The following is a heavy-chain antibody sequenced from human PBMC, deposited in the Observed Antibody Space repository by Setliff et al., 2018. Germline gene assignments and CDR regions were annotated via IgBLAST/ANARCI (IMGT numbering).Heavy chain of an antibody. Sequence: GGSLRLSCAASGFTFSSYAISWVRQAPGKGLEWVSAISGSGGSTYYADSVKGRFTISRDNSRNTLYLQMNSLRADDTAVYYCARDLGHGGDSDYWGQGILVTVSS. D-gene: IGHD2-21*02. V-gene: IGHV3-23*01. J-gene: IGHJ4*02. CDR2: ISGSGGST. CDR3: ARDLGHGGDSDY. CDR1: GFTFSSYA.